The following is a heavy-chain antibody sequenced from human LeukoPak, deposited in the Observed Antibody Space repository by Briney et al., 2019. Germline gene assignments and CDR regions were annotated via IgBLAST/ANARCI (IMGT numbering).Heavy chain of an antibody. V-gene: IGHV3-30*18. CDR1: GFTFSSYG. CDR2: ISYDGSNK. D-gene: IGHD2-15*01. CDR3: AKDTVEYCSGGSCYSNGFFDY. J-gene: IGHJ4*02. Sequence: GGSLRLSCAASGFTFSSYGMHWVRQAPGKGLEWVAVISYDGSNKYYADSVKGRFTISRDNSKNTLYLQMNSLRAKDTAVYYCAKDTVEYCSGGSCYSNGFFDYWGQGTLVTVSS.